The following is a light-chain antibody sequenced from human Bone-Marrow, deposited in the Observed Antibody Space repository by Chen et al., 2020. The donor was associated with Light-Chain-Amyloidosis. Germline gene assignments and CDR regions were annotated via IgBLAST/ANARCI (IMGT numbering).Light chain of an antibody. J-gene: IGLJ2*01. CDR3: SSYTSSSVV. V-gene: IGLV2-14*01. CDR1: SSDVGGYHY. CDR2: DVS. Sequence: QSALTQPASVSGSPGQSITISCTGTSSDVGGYHYVSWYQQHPGKAPKLMIYDVSNRTSGVSNRFSCSKSGNTASLTISGLQAEDEADYYCSSYTSSSVVFGGGTKLTVL.